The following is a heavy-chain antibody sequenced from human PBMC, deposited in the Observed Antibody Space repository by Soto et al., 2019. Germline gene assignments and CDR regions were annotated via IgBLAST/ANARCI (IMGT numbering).Heavy chain of an antibody. D-gene: IGHD2-15*01. CDR1: GITFNNYA. V-gene: IGHV3-23*01. CDR2: ISGSGGST. CDR3: APQGGGYCSGGSCPGIDYFEY. Sequence: EVQLLESGGGLVQPGGSLRLSCAASGITFNNYAMSWVRQAPGKGLEWVSGISGSGGSTYYADSVKGRFTISRDNSKNPLYRQMNSLRAEDTAVFYCAPQGGGYCSGGSCPGIDYFEYWGQGTLVTVSS. J-gene: IGHJ4*02.